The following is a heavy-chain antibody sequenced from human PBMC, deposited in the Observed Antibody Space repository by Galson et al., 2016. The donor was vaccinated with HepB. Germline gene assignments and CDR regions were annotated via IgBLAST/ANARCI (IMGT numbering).Heavy chain of an antibody. CDR3: AKGDIYAPDMRHFDS. J-gene: IGHJ4*02. Sequence: SLRLSCAASGFGFSGYAMNWVRQAPGKGLEWVSVIGTADTPTYYADSVKGRFTISRDDSKKMLYLQINSLRVDDTAVYYCAKGDIYAPDMRHFDSWGQGAPVTVSS. CDR1: GFGFSGYA. CDR2: IGTADTPT. D-gene: IGHD2/OR15-2a*01. V-gene: IGHV3-23*01.